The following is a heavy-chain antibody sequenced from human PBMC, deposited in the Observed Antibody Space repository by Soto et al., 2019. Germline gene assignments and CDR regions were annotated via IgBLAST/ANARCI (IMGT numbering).Heavy chain of an antibody. CDR1: GGTFSSYA. CDR2: IIPIFGTA. V-gene: IGHV1-69*13. Sequence: SVKVSCKASGGTFSSYAISWVRQAPGQGLEWMGGIIPIFGTANYAQKFQGRVTITADESTSTAYMELSSLRSEDTAVYYCARAAHPGYYYSSGYYYFGYWGQGTLVTVSS. D-gene: IGHD3-22*01. J-gene: IGHJ4*02. CDR3: ARAAHPGYYYSSGYYYFGY.